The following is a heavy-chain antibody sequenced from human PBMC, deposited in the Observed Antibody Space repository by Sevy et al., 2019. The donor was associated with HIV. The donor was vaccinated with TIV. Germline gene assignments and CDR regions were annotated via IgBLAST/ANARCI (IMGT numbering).Heavy chain of an antibody. Sequence: GGSLRLSCAASGFTFSSYSMNWVRQAPGKGLEWVSYISSSSSTIYYADSVKGRFTISRDNAKNSMHLQMNSLRAEDTAVYYCARALAAAASYWGQGTLVTVSS. J-gene: IGHJ4*02. CDR2: ISSSSSTI. D-gene: IGHD6-25*01. CDR1: GFTFSSYS. CDR3: ARALAAAASY. V-gene: IGHV3-48*01.